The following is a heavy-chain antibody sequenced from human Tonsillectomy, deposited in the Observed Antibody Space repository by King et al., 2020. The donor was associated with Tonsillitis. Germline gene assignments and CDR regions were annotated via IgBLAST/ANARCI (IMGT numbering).Heavy chain of an antibody. V-gene: IGHV3-74*01. J-gene: IGHJ6*03. CDR3: ARETQAYYYYMDV. CDR2: INSDGSST. Sequence: VQLVESGGGLVQPGGSLRLSCAVSGFTFSNYWMHWVRQAPGKGLVWVSRINSDGSSTNYADSVKGRFTISRDNAKNTLYLQMNSLRAEDAALYYCARETQAYYYYMDVWGKGTTVTVSS. CDR1: GFTFSNYW.